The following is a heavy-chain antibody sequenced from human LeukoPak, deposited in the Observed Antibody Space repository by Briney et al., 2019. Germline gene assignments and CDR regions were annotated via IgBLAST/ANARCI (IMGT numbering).Heavy chain of an antibody. Sequence: ASVKVCCKASGYTFTGYYMHWVRQPPGQGLEWMGWINPNSSGTNYAQKFQGRVTMTRDTSISTAYMELSRLRSDDTAVYYCARLYCSGGTCNSDYYYYGMDVWGQGTTVTVSS. CDR3: ARLYCSGGTCNSDYYYYGMDV. CDR2: INPNSSGT. J-gene: IGHJ6*02. D-gene: IGHD2-15*01. CDR1: GYTFTGYY. V-gene: IGHV1-2*02.